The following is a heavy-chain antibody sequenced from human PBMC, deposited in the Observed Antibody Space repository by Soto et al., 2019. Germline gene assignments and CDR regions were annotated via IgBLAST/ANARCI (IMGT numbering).Heavy chain of an antibody. Sequence: GPSVKVSCKASGYTFTGYYMHWVRQAPGQELERMGWINPNSGGTNYAQKFQGWVTMTRDTSISTAYMELSRLRSDDTAVYYCARAGRDIVAVVAAANASAAFDIWGQGTMVTVSS. D-gene: IGHD2-15*01. CDR1: GYTFTGYY. V-gene: IGHV1-2*04. J-gene: IGHJ3*02. CDR2: INPNSGGT. CDR3: ARAGRDIVAVVAAANASAAFDI.